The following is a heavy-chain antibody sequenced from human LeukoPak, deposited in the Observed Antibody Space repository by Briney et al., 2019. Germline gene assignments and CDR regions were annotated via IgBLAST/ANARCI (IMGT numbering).Heavy chain of an antibody. Sequence: PSETLSLTCAVYGGSFSGYYWSWIRQPPGKGLEWIGEINHSGSTNYNPSLKSRVTISVDTSKNQFSLKLSSVTAADTAVYYCARDSWIYYYYGMDVWGQGTTVTVSS. CDR2: INHSGST. CDR1: GGSFSGYY. D-gene: IGHD2-2*03. CDR3: ARDSWIYYYYGMDV. J-gene: IGHJ6*02. V-gene: IGHV4-34*01.